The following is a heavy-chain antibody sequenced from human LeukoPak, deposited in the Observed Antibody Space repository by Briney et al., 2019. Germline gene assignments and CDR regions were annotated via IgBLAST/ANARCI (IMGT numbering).Heavy chain of an antibody. CDR2: TSTSGGSA. J-gene: IGHJ4*02. CDR1: GFTFSNNA. V-gene: IGHV3-23*01. D-gene: IGHD1-26*01. Sequence: GGSLRLSCAATGFTFSNNAMSWVRQAPGKGLEWVSATSTSGGSAYYADSVKGRFTISRDNSKNTLYLQMDSLRADDTAVYYCARYSGSYYYPPAWDLWGQGTLVTVSS. CDR3: ARYSGSYYYPPAWDL.